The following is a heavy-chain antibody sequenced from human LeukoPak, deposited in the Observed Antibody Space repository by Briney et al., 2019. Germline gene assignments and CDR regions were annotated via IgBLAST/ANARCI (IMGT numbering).Heavy chain of an antibody. J-gene: IGHJ4*02. CDR2: ISGSGTST. V-gene: IGHV3-23*01. Sequence: GGSLRLSCAASGFTFSSYAMSWVRQAPGKGLEWVSAISGSGTSTYYADSVKGRFTISRDNAKNSLYLQMNSLRAEDTAVYYCARREYDCWSGYAFDYWGQGTLVTVSS. CDR1: GFTFSSYA. CDR3: ARREYDCWSGYAFDY. D-gene: IGHD3-3*01.